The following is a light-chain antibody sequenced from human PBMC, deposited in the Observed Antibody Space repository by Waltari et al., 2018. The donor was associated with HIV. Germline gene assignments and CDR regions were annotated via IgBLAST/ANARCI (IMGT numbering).Light chain of an antibody. CDR2: KDS. Sequence: SFEVTQPPSVSVSPGQTATITCSGDALPDQYVYWYQQKPGQAPLQVIYKDSERPAGIPGRFSGSGSGTTFTLTISGVQAEDEADYYCQSTDSTNSYYVFGPGTKVTVL. CDR1: ALPDQY. V-gene: IGLV3-25*03. J-gene: IGLJ1*01. CDR3: QSTDSTNSYYV.